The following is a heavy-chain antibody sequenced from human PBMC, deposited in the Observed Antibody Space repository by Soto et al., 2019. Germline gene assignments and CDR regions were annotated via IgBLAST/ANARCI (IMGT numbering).Heavy chain of an antibody. V-gene: IGHV3-33*01. J-gene: IGHJ6*02. CDR1: GFNFSSYG. CDR2: IWYDGSNK. CDR3: VREGYCSGGSCYWSSPYYGMDV. Sequence: PGGSQRLYWAASGFNFSSYGMHWVRQLPGRGLEWGSFIWYDGSNKYYAGSVKGRFTISRDNSKNTLYLQMNSLRAEDTAVYYCVREGYCSGGSCYWSSPYYGMDVWGQGTTVTVSS. D-gene: IGHD2-15*01.